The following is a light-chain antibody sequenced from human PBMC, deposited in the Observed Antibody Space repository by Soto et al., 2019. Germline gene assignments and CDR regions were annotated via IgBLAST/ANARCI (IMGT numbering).Light chain of an antibody. J-gene: IGKJ1*01. CDR3: QQYNTWLWT. CDR1: QSINAH. CDR2: GAS. V-gene: IGKV3-15*01. Sequence: EVVMTQSPATLSVSPGERVTLSCRASQSINAHLAWYQQKPGQAPRLLIHGASTRATGIPARFSGGGFGTEFILSTSSLQSEDCAVYHCQQYNTWLWTFGQGTKV.